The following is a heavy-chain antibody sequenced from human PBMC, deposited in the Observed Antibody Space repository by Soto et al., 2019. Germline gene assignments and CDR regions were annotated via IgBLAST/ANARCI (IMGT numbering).Heavy chain of an antibody. CDR3: ARDGGYYYDSSGLDY. CDR2: IWYDGSNK. CDR1: GFTFSSYG. J-gene: IGHJ4*02. D-gene: IGHD3-22*01. V-gene: IGHV3-33*01. Sequence: QVQLVESGGGVVQPGRSLRLSCAASGFTFSSYGMHWVRQAPGKGLEWVAVIWYDGSNKYYADSVKGRFTISRDNSKNTLYLQMNSLRAEDTAVYYSARDGGYYYDSSGLDYWGQGTLVTVSS.